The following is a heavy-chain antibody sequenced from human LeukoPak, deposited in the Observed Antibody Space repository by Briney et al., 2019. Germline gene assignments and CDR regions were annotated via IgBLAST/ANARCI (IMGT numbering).Heavy chain of an antibody. V-gene: IGHV5-51*01. CDR3: VREMDDSNSFDS. D-gene: IGHD4-11*01. J-gene: IGHJ4*02. CDR1: GYSFTSHW. CDR2: INPGDSDT. Sequence: GESLKISCKGSGYSFTSHWIGWVRQLPGKGLEYVGIINPGDSDTRYSPSFQGQVTISADRSISTAYLQWSSLKASDTAMYYCVREMDDSNSFDSWGQGTLVTVSS.